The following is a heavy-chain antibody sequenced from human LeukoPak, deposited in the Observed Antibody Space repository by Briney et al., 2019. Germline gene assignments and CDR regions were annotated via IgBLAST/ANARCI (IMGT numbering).Heavy chain of an antibody. V-gene: IGHV4-34*01. CDR3: ARVGVWGSYRTRGGY. CDR1: GGSFSGYY. D-gene: IGHD3-16*02. CDR2: INHSGST. J-gene: IGHJ4*02. Sequence: SETLSLTCAVYGGSFSGYYWSWIRQPPGKGLEWIGEINHSGSTNYNPSLKSRVTISVDTSKNRFSLKLSSVTAADTAVYYCARVGVWGSYRTRGGYWGQGTLVTVSS.